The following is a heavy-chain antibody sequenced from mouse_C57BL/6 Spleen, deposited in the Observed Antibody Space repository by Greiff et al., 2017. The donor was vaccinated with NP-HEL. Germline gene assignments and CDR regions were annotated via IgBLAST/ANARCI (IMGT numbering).Heavy chain of an antibody. CDR3: ARSDYDNAIDY. J-gene: IGHJ2*01. D-gene: IGHD2-4*01. V-gene: IGHV1-81*01. CDR1: GYTFTSYG. CDR2: IYPGSGST. Sequence: VQLQQPGAELVRPGASVKLSCKASGYTFTSYGISWVKQRPGQGLEWIGEIYPGSGSTNYNEKFKGKATLTVDKSSSTAYMQLRSLTSEDSAVYYCARSDYDNAIDYRGTGPTLTASS.